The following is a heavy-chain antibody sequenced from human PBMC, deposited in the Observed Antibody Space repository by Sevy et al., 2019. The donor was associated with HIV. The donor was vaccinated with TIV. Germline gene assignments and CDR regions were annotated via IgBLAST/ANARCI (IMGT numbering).Heavy chain of an antibody. CDR1: GFTFSSYA. V-gene: IGHV3-23*01. D-gene: IGHD1-26*01. CDR3: ARVVGALPGYYYGIDV. CDR2: LGDSGAAT. Sequence: GGSLRLSCSASGFTFSSYAMSWVRQSPGKGLKWVSALGDSGAATYYADSVKGRFTISRDNSKNTVYLHLSSLRAEDTAVYYCARVVGALPGYYYGIDVWGQGTTVTVSS. J-gene: IGHJ6*02.